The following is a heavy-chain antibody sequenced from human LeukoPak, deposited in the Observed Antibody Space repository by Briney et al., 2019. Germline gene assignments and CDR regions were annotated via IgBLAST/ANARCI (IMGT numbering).Heavy chain of an antibody. CDR1: GFTFSSYS. V-gene: IGHV3-21*01. J-gene: IGHJ4*02. CDR3: ARERKRRYFDY. D-gene: IGHD1-14*01. Sequence: PGGSLRLSCAASGFTFSSYSMNWVRQAPGKGLEWVSSISSSSSYIYYADSVKGRFTISRDNAKNTLYLQMNSLRAEDTAVYYCARERKRRYFDYWGQGTLVTVSS. CDR2: ISSSSSYI.